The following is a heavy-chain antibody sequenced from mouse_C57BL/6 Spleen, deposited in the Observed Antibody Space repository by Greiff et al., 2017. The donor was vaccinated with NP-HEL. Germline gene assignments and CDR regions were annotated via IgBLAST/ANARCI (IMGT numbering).Heavy chain of an antibody. CDR3: ARNGNYDGYYFDY. V-gene: IGHV2-9-1*01. CDR2: LWTGGGT. J-gene: IGHJ2*01. Sequence: VKLMESGPGLVAPSQSLSITCTVSGFSLTSYAISWVRQPPGKGLEWLGVLWTGGGTNYNSALKSRLSISKDNSKSQVFLKMNSLQTDDTARYYCARNGNYDGYYFDYWGQGTTLTVSS. CDR1: GFSLTSYA. D-gene: IGHD2-3*01.